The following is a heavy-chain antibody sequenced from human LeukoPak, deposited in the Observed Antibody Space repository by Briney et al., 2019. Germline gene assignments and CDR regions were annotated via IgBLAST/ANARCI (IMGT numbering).Heavy chain of an antibody. J-gene: IGHJ6*03. CDR2: MYYSGST. Sequence: SETLSLTCTVSSGSIRNYFWSWIRQPPGKGLEWIGYMYYSGSTSYNPSLKSRVTISVDTSKNQFSLTLSSLTAADTAVYYRARGEGSSIYYYMDVWGKGTTVTVSS. V-gene: IGHV4-59*01. CDR3: ARGEGSSIYYYMDV. D-gene: IGHD6-13*01. CDR1: SGSIRNYF.